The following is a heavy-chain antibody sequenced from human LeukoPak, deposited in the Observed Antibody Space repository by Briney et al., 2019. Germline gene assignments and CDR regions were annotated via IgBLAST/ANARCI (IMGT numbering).Heavy chain of an antibody. V-gene: IGHV4-39*07. Sequence: SETLSLTCTVSGGSISSSSYYWGWIRQPPGKGLEWIGSIYYSGSTYYNPSLKSRVTISVDTSKNQFSLKLSSVTAADTAVYYCARIMITFGGVIVPHSPQGFDYWGQGTLVTVSS. CDR2: IYYSGST. D-gene: IGHD3-16*02. CDR3: ARIMITFGGVIVPHSPQGFDY. J-gene: IGHJ4*02. CDR1: GGSISSSSYY.